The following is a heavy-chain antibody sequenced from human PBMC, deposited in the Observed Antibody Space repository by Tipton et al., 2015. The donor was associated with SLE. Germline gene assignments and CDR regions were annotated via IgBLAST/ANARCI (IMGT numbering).Heavy chain of an antibody. Sequence: QSGAEVKKPGASVKVSCKASGYTFTSYDINWVRQATGQGPEWLGWMSPNSGNTGYAQKFQGRVTMTRSTSTSTAYMELSSLRSEDTAVYYCAREGDSSSYDHWGQGTLVTVSS. CDR1: GYTFTSYD. V-gene: IGHV1-8*01. CDR3: AREGDSSSYDH. J-gene: IGHJ5*02. CDR2: MSPNSGNT. D-gene: IGHD3-22*01.